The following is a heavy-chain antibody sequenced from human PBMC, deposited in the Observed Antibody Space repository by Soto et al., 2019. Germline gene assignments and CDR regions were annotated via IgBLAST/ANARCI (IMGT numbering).Heavy chain of an antibody. CDR1: GYTFTSYA. CDR3: ARDLMYSPRWSGRYGMDV. D-gene: IGHD3-10*02. J-gene: IGHJ6*02. CDR2: INAGNGNT. V-gene: IGHV1-3*05. Sequence: QVQLVQSGAEEKKPGASVKVSCKASGYTFTSYAMHWVRQAPGQRLEWMGWINAGNGNTKYSQKFQGRVTITRDTSASTADMELSSLRSEDTAVYYCARDLMYSPRWSGRYGMDVWGQGTTVTVSS.